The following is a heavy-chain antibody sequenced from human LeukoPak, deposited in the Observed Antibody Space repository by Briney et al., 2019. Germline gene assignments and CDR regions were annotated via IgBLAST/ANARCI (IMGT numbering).Heavy chain of an antibody. Sequence: GGSLRLSCAASGFTFSSYAMSWVRQAPGEGLEWVSAISGSGGSTYYADSVKGRFTISRDNSKNTLYLQMNSLRAEDTAVYYCAKPNSGNNAFDIWGQGTMVTVSS. CDR3: AKPNSGNNAFDI. CDR1: GFTFSSYA. CDR2: ISGSGGST. D-gene: IGHD5-12*01. J-gene: IGHJ3*02. V-gene: IGHV3-23*01.